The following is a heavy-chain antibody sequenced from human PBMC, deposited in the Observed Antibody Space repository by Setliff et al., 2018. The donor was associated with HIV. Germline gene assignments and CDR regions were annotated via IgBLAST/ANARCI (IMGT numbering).Heavy chain of an antibody. Sequence: ASVKVSCKASGYTFTSYAMHWVRQAPGQRLEWMGWINSVNGNTKYSQKFQGRVTITRDTSASTAYMGLSSLRSEDTAVYYCARSFDILTGDLDYWGQGTLVTVSS. V-gene: IGHV1-3*01. J-gene: IGHJ4*02. D-gene: IGHD3-9*01. CDR2: INSVNGNT. CDR1: GYTFTSYA. CDR3: ARSFDILTGDLDY.